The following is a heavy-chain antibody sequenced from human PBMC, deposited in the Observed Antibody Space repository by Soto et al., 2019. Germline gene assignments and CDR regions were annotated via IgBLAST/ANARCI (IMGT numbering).Heavy chain of an antibody. CDR2: IYYSGST. Sequence: SETLSLTCTVSGGYISSGGYYWSWIRQHPGKGLEWIGYIYYSGSTYYNTSLKSRVTISVGTSKNQFSLKLSSVTAADTAVYYCARVGGFGATTIDYWGQGTLVTVSS. CDR1: GGYISSGGYY. J-gene: IGHJ4*02. CDR3: ARVGGFGATTIDY. V-gene: IGHV4-31*03. D-gene: IGHD3-10*01.